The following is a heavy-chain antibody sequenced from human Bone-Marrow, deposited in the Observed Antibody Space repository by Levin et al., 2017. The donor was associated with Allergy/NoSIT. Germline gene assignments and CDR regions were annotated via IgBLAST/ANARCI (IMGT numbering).Heavy chain of an antibody. D-gene: IGHD4-11*01. V-gene: IGHV3-74*01. CDR2: IKSDGNTI. CDR3: ARDRNSRGSQSGMDV. CDR1: GFTFSNYW. J-gene: IGHJ6*02. Sequence: GGSLRLSCAASGFTFSNYWMHWVRQAPGKGLVWVSRIKSDGNTINHAESVKGRFTISRDNAKNTLYLQMNSLRPEDTAVYYCARDRNSRGSQSGMDVWGQGTTVTVSS.